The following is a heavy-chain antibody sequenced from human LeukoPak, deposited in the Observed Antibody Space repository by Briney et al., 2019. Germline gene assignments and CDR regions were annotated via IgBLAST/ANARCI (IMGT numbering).Heavy chain of an antibody. CDR1: GGTFSSYA. V-gene: IGHV1-69*04. D-gene: IGHD3-22*01. CDR2: IIPILGIA. CDR3: AREGDSSGYFDY. Sequence: SVKVSCKASGGTFSSYATSWVRQAPGQGLEWMGRIIPILGIANYAQKFQGRVTITADKSTSTAYMELSSLRSEDTAVYYCAREGDSSGYFDYWGQGTLVTVSS. J-gene: IGHJ4*02.